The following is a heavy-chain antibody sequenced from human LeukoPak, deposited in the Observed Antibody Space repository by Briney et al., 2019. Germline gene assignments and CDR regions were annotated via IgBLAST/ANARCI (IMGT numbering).Heavy chain of an antibody. CDR1: GGSMSSFY. Sequence: SETLSLTCTVSGGSMSSFYWSWIRQPAGKGLEWIGRIYGSGTTNYNPALQSRVTMSVDTSKRQFSLKLTSVTAADTAIYYCAKDGGSWPFFESWGQGTPVTVSS. CDR3: AKDGGSWPFFES. V-gene: IGHV4-4*07. D-gene: IGHD6-13*01. J-gene: IGHJ4*02. CDR2: IYGSGTT.